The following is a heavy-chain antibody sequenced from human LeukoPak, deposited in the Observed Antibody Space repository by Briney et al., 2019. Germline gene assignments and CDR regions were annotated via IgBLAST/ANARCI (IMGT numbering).Heavy chain of an antibody. CDR2: IIGSGRTT. D-gene: IGHD2-21*01. V-gene: IGHV3-23*01. CDR1: GFTLRSFA. Sequence: GGSLTLSCAASGFTLRSFAMSWVRQAPGKGLEWVSGIIGSGRTTFYADSVKGRFTISRDNSKNTLYLQMNSLRAEDTAIYYCAKKEGDTYFSWYMDVWGKGTTVTVSS. CDR3: AKKEGDTYFSWYMDV. J-gene: IGHJ6*03.